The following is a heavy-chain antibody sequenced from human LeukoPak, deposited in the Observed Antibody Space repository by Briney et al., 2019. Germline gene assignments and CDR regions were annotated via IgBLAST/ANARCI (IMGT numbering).Heavy chain of an antibody. Sequence: SETLSLTCTVSGGSISSYYWSWIRQPPGKGLEWIGYIPYSGSTNFNPSLKSRVTISVDTSKNQFSLKLSSVTAADTAVYYCAREGTAGTNLNWFDPWGQGTLVTVSS. D-gene: IGHD1-1*01. CDR3: AREGTAGTNLNWFDP. J-gene: IGHJ5*02. CDR1: GGSISSYY. V-gene: IGHV4-59*01. CDR2: IPYSGST.